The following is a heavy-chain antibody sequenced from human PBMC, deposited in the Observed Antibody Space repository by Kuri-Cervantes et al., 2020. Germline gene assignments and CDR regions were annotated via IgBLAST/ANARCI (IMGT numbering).Heavy chain of an antibody. J-gene: IGHJ3*02. Sequence: GESLKISCVASGFTFSSYWMNWVRQAPGKGLEWVANIKQDGSEMYYVDSVKGRFTISRDNAKNSLYLQMNNLRAEDTAIYYCARGVCAGRAFEIWGQGTMVTVSS. CDR2: IKQDGSEM. CDR3: ARGVCAGRAFEI. V-gene: IGHV3-7*01. CDR1: GFTFSSYW. D-gene: IGHD3-3*01.